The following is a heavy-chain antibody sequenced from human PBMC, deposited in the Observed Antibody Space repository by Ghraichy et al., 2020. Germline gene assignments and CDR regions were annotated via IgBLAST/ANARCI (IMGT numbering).Heavy chain of an antibody. J-gene: IGHJ4*02. CDR1: GFTFSQNW. Sequence: GGSLRLSCAASGFTFSQNWMIWFGQAPGKGLEWVANIDEDGNERNYVDSVKGRFTISRDNAKDSVYLQMDSLRVEDTAVYYCGKDLHWNQCDHWGQGALVTVSS. D-gene: IGHD1-1*01. CDR3: GKDLHWNQCDH. CDR2: IDEDGNER. V-gene: IGHV3-7*04.